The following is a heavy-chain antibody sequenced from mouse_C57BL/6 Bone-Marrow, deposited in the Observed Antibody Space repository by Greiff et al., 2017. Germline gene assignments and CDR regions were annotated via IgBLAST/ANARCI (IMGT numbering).Heavy chain of an antibody. J-gene: IGHJ1*03. CDR2: IDPSDSYT. D-gene: IGHD2-2*01. Sequence: QVQLQQPGAELVMPGASVKLSCKASGYTFTSYWMHWVKQRPGQGLEWIGEIDPSDSYTNYNQKFKGKSTFTVDKSSSTAYMQLSSLKSEDSAVYYYARGRGYDGGYWYFDVWGTGTTVTVSS. V-gene: IGHV1-69*01. CDR1: GYTFTSYW. CDR3: ARGRGYDGGYWYFDV.